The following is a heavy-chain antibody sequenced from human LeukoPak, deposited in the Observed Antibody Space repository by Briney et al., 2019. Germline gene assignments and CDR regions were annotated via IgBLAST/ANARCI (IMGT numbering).Heavy chain of an antibody. CDR3: ARGGVVDAFDI. V-gene: IGHV4-34*01. J-gene: IGHJ3*02. CDR1: GGSFSGYY. Sequence: SETLSLTCAVYGGSFSGYYWSCIRQPPGKGLEWIGEINHSGSTNYNPSLKSRVTISVDTSKNQFSLKLSSVTAADTAVYYCARGGVVDAFDIWGQGTMVTVSS. CDR2: INHSGST.